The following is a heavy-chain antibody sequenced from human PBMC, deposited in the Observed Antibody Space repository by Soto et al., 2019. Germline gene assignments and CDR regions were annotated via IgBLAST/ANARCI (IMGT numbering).Heavy chain of an antibody. CDR1: GGSISSSNW. CDR3: ARDGNYDILTGYYGFDY. J-gene: IGHJ4*02. CDR2: IYHSGST. Sequence: SETLSLTCAVSGGSISSSNWWSWVRQPPGKGLEWIGEIYHSGSTNYNPSLKSRVTISVDKSKNQFSLKLSSVTAADTAVYYCARDGNYDILTGYYGFDYWGQGTLVTVSS. D-gene: IGHD3-9*01. V-gene: IGHV4-4*02.